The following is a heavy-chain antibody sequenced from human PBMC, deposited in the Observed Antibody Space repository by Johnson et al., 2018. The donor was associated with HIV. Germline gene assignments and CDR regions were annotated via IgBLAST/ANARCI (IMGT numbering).Heavy chain of an antibody. J-gene: IGHJ3*02. CDR3: AGTYDVLDAFDI. CDR2: INWNGGST. D-gene: IGHD5-12*01. CDR1: GFTFDDYG. Sequence: VKLVESGGGVVRPGGSLRLSCAASGFTFDDYGMTWVRQAPGKGLEWVSGINWNGGSTGYADSVKGRFTVSRDNAKNSLYLQMNSLGAEDTAVYYCAGTYDVLDAFDIWGQGTMVTVSS. V-gene: IGHV3-20*04.